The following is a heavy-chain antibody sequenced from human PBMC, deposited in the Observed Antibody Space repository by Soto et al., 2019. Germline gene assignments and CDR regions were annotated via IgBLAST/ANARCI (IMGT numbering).Heavy chain of an antibody. J-gene: IGHJ4*02. CDR3: EGEYSTGWSKD. Sequence: QVQLVQSGAEVKKPGASVKVSFKASGYTFTSYDINWVRQATGQGFEWMGWMNPNRGNTGYAQKFKWRGTTTRNTSRIPDYMERSSLRSEDTPLYYCEGEYSTGWSKDWGQGTLVTISS. V-gene: IGHV1-8*01. D-gene: IGHD6-19*01. CDR1: GYTFTSYD. CDR2: MNPNRGNT.